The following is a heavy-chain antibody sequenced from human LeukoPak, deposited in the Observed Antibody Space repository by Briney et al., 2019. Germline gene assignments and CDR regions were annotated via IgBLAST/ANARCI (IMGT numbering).Heavy chain of an antibody. CDR3: ARGGGDYNGSGDWFDP. CDR2: IYYSGTT. CDR1: GGSISVHY. D-gene: IGHD3-10*01. Sequence: PSETLSLTCTVSGGSISVHYRSWIRHPLGEGLGWIGHIYYSGTTNYNPSLKSRVTISVDTSKNQFSLNLSSVTAADTAIYYCARGGGDYNGSGDWFDPWGQGTLVTVSS. J-gene: IGHJ5*02. V-gene: IGHV4-59*11.